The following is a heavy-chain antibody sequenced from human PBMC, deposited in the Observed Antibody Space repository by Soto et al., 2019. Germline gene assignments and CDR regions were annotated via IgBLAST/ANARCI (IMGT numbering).Heavy chain of an antibody. CDR2: INQDGSEK. CDR3: ARDGVAAGLYLDN. V-gene: IGHV3-7*01. J-gene: IGHJ4*02. CDR1: GFVFRSYW. Sequence: GGSLRLSCAASGFVFRSYWMSWVRQAPGKGLEWVADINQDGSEKYYVDSVRGRFIISRDNAENSLYLHMNSLRAEDTALYYCARDGVAAGLYLDNWGQGTLVTVSS. D-gene: IGHD6-19*01.